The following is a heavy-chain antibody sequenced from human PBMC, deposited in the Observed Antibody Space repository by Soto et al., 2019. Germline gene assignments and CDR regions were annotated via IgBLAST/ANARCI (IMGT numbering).Heavy chain of an antibody. D-gene: IGHD1-26*01. V-gene: IGHV3-53*01. Sequence: GSLRLSCAASGFTVSSNYMSWVRQAPGKGLEWVSVIYSGGSTYYADSVKGRFTISRDNSKNTLYLQMNSLRAEDTAVYYCARTNSGSYFWDFDYWGQGTLVTVSS. CDR2: IYSGGST. CDR3: ARTNSGSYFWDFDY. J-gene: IGHJ4*02. CDR1: GFTVSSNY.